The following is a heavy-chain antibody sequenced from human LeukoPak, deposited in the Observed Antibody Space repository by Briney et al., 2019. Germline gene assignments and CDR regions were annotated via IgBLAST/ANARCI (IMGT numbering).Heavy chain of an antibody. V-gene: IGHV3-23*01. D-gene: IGHD5-12*01. CDR2: ISGSGGST. CDR3: AKDLGYSGYDLTGY. J-gene: IGHJ4*02. Sequence: GGPLRLSCAVSGFTFSSYAMSWVRQAPGKGLEWVSAISGSGGSTYYADSVKGRFTISRDNSKNTLYLQMNSLRAEDTAVYYCAKDLGYSGYDLTGYWGQGTLVTVSS. CDR1: GFTFSSYA.